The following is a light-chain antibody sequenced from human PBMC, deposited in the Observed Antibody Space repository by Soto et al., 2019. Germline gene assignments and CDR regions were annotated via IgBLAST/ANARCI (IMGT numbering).Light chain of an antibody. CDR2: GVS. Sequence: EIVLTQSPGTLSMSPGERATVSCRASERVDSSYLAWYQQKPGQAPRLVIYGVSNRATGIPDRFSGSGSGTDFSLTISRLEPEDFAVYYCQEYDNWPPEGTFGQGTKVEV. CDR1: ERVDSSY. V-gene: IGKV3-20*01. J-gene: IGKJ1*01. CDR3: QEYDNWPPEGT.